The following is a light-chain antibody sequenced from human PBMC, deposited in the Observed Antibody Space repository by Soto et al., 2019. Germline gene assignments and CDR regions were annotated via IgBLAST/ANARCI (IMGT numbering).Light chain of an antibody. Sequence: DIHMTQSPSTLSASVGDRVTITCRASQSISLWVAWYQQKPGRAPNLLIPKTSSLETGVPSRLSGSGSGTEFPLTISSLQPDDFATYYCQQYKDYSWTFGQGTKVEVK. V-gene: IGKV1-5*03. CDR1: QSISLW. CDR3: QQYKDYSWT. CDR2: KTS. J-gene: IGKJ1*01.